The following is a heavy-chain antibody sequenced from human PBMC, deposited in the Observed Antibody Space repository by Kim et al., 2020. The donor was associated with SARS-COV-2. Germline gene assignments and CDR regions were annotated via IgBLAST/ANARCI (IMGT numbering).Heavy chain of an antibody. CDR2: IKQDGSEK. CDR1: GFTFSSYW. V-gene: IGHV3-7*03. CDR3: ARSMTTVTTPSWYYYYGMDV. Sequence: GGSLRLSCAASGFTFSSYWMSWVRQAPGKGLEWVANIKQDGSEKYYVDSVKGRFTISRDNAKNSLYLQMNSLRAEDTAVYYCARSMTTVTTPSWYYYYGMDVWGQGTTVTVSS. D-gene: IGHD4-17*01. J-gene: IGHJ6*02.